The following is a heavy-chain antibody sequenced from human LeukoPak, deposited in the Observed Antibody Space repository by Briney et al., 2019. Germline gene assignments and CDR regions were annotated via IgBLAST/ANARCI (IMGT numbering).Heavy chain of an antibody. Sequence: GGSLRLSCAASGFTFSSYSMNWVRQAPGKGLEWVSSISSSSYIYYADSVKGRFTISRDNAKNSLYLQMNSLRAEDTAVYYCAREGGAAAGYFDYWGQGTLVTVSS. J-gene: IGHJ4*02. V-gene: IGHV3-21*01. CDR3: AREGGAAAGYFDY. CDR1: GFTFSSYS. D-gene: IGHD6-13*01. CDR2: ISSSSYI.